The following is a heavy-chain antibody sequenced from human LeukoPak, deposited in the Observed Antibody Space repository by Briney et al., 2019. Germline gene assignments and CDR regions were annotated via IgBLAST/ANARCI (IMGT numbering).Heavy chain of an antibody. V-gene: IGHV4-30-4*08. J-gene: IGHJ4*02. CDR1: GGSISSGDYY. CDR2: IYYSGST. D-gene: IGHD1-26*01. CDR3: ARAVGVGANTDY. Sequence: SQTLSLTCTVSGGSISSGDYYWSWIRQPPGKGLEWIGYIYYSGSTYYNPSLKSRVTISVDTSKNQFSLKLSSVTAADTAVYYCARAVGVGANTDYWRQGTLVTVSS.